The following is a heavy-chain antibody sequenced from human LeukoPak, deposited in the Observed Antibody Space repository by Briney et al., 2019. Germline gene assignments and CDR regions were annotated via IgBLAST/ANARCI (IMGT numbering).Heavy chain of an antibody. CDR2: ISAYNGNT. D-gene: IGHD2-2*01. V-gene: IGHV1-18*01. J-gene: IGHJ4*02. CDR3: ARDSIVVVPAAMGFDY. Sequence: ASVKVSCKASGYTFTSYGISWVRQAPGQGLEWMGWISAYNGNTNYAQKLQGRVTMTTDTSTSTAYMELRSLRSDDTAVYYCARDSIVVVPAAMGFDYWGQGTLVTVSS. CDR1: GYTFTSYG.